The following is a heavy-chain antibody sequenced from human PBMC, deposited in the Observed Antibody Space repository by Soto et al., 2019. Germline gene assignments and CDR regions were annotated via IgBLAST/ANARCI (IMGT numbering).Heavy chain of an antibody. CDR3: ARVSGSYYYGLDV. Sequence: QVQLQESGPGLVKPSGTLSLTCAVSGASISSSNWWSWVREPTGKGLEWIGEIYHSGSTNYNPSLKSRVNISVDKSKNQLPMKLSSVPAADTAVYYCARVSGSYYYGLDVWGQGTKVTVSS. J-gene: IGHJ6*02. V-gene: IGHV4-4*02. D-gene: IGHD1-26*01. CDR2: IYHSGST. CDR1: GASISSSNW.